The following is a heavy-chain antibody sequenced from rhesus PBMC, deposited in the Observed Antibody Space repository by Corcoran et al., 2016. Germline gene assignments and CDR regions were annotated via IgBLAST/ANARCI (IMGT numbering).Heavy chain of an antibody. CDR1: GGPISDSYY. CDR3: ARESSYYGLDS. CDR2: IYGSGGNT. V-gene: IGHV4-147*01. J-gene: IGHJ6*01. Sequence: QVQLQESGPGLVQPSETLSLTCTVSGGPISDSYYWNWISQPSGKGLEWMGRIYGSGGNTSYNPSLKSRVTISKDTSKNQFSLKLSSVTAADTAVYYCARESSYYGLDSWGQGVVVTVSS.